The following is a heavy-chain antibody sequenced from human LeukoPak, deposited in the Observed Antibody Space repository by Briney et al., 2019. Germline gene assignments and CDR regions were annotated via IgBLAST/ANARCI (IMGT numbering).Heavy chain of an antibody. J-gene: IGHJ2*01. CDR2: INPNSGGT. CDR1: GYSFTGYY. V-gene: IGHV1-2*06. D-gene: IGHD1-1*01. Sequence: ASVKVSCKASGYSFTGYYMHWVRQAPGQGLEWMGRINPNSGGTNYAQKFQGRVTMTRDTSISTAYMELTRLRSDDTAVYYCAKPQGGGSSDWRFDLWGRGTLVSVS. CDR3: AKPQGGGSSDWRFDL.